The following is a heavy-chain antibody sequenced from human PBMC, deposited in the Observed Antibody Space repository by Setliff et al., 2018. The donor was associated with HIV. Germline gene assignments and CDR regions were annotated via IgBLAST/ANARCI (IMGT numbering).Heavy chain of an antibody. Sequence: GASVKVSCKASGVTFNYSFITWVRQAPGQGLEWMGGVVPTIHEATYAQKFQGRVTINADESATTVYREMSGLTSEDTAIYYCARGADASGYFYREYFQHWGQGTLVTVSS. J-gene: IGHJ1*01. D-gene: IGHD3-22*01. CDR2: VVPTIHEA. V-gene: IGHV1-69*13. CDR1: GVTFNYSF. CDR3: ARGADASGYFYREYFQH.